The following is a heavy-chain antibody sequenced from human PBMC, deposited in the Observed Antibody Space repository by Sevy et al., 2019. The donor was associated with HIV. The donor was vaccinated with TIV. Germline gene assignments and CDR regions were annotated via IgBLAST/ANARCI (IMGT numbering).Heavy chain of an antibody. Sequence: GESLKISCAASGFTFSSYWMSWVRQAPGKGLEWVANIKQDGSEKYYVDSVKGRFTISRDNAKNSLYLQMNSLRAEDTTVYYCARGHGMDVWGQGTTVTVSS. CDR3: ARGHGMDV. CDR1: GFTFSSYW. CDR2: IKQDGSEK. V-gene: IGHV3-7*01. J-gene: IGHJ6*02.